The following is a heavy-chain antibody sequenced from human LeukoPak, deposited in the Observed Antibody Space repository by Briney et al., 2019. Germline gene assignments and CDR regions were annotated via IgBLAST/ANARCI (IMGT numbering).Heavy chain of an antibody. CDR3: ASPSDGYKLFWRY. Sequence: ASVKLSCKASGGTFSSYAISWVRQAPGQGLEWMGRIIPILGIANYAQKFQGRVTITADKSTSTAYMELSSLRSEDTAVYYCASPSDGYKLFWRYWGQGTLVTVSS. CDR1: GGTFSSYA. CDR2: IIPILGIA. V-gene: IGHV1-69*04. J-gene: IGHJ4*02. D-gene: IGHD3-16*01.